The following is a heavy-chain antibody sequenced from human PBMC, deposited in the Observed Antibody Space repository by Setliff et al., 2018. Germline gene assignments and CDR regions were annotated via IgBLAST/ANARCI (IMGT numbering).Heavy chain of an antibody. CDR3: AKGGPQRDSSGYYLYYFDY. J-gene: IGHJ4*02. CDR2: ISSSSSYT. CDR1: GFNFNDFY. D-gene: IGHD3-22*01. Sequence: GGSLRLSCTASGFNFNDFYMTWIRQAPGKGLEWVSYISSSSSYTNYADSVKGRFTISRDNPKNSLYLQMNSLRTEDTALYYCAKGGPQRDSSGYYLYYFDYWGQGTLVTVSS. V-gene: IGHV3-11*05.